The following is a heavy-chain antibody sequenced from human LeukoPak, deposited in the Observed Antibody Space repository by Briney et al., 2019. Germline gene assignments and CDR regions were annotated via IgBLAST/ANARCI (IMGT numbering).Heavy chain of an antibody. Sequence: GGSLRLSCAASGFTFSDYYMSWVRQAPGKGLEWVSAISGSGGSTYYADSVKGRFTISRDNSKNTLYLQMNSLRAEDTAVYYCAKDQDPIYYFDYWGQGTLVTVSS. J-gene: IGHJ4*02. CDR3: AKDQDPIYYFDY. CDR1: GFTFSDYY. V-gene: IGHV3-23*01. D-gene: IGHD2-2*02. CDR2: ISGSGGST.